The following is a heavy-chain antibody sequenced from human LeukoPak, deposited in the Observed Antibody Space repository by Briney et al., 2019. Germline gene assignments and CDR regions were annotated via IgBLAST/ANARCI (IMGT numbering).Heavy chain of an antibody. CDR3: ARHLRETDYDILTGYYNDPSPELYYFDY. V-gene: IGHV4-38-2*02. CDR2: IYHSGST. J-gene: IGHJ4*02. CDR1: GYSISSDYY. D-gene: IGHD3-9*01. Sequence: SETLSLTCTVSGYSISSDYYWGWVRQPPGKGLEWIGSIYHSGSTYYNPSLKSRVTISVDTSKNQFSLKLTSVTAADTAVYYCARHLRETDYDILTGYYNDPSPELYYFDYWGQGTLVTVSS.